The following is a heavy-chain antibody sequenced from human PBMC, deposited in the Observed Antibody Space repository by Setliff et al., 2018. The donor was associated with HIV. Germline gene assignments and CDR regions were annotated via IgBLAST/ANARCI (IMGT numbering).Heavy chain of an antibody. D-gene: IGHD1-1*01. CDR3: ARRGNLLEGRQLDS. V-gene: IGHV3-23*01. Sequence: PGGSLRLSCAASGFTFSNHVMNWVRQAPGKGLEWVSAISTSGGAADYADSVKGRFTISRDNSRNTLYLQMNSRRAEDTALYFCARRGNLLEGRQLDSWGQGTLVTVSS. CDR1: GFTFSNHV. CDR2: ISTSGGAA. J-gene: IGHJ4*02.